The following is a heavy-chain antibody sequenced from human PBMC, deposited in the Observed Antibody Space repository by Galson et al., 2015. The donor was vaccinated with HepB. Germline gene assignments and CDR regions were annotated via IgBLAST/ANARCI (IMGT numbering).Heavy chain of an antibody. D-gene: IGHD3-10*01. Sequence: QSGAEVKKPGESLKISCEGSEYSFSNHWIGWVRQMPGKGLEWMGIIYPGDSDTRYSPSFQGQVTISADKSISTAYLQWSSLKASDTAIFYCARHFGSGGKYVRYGMDVWGQGTTVTVSS. V-gene: IGHV5-51*01. CDR3: ARHFGSGGKYVRYGMDV. CDR1: EYSFSNHW. CDR2: IYPGDSDT. J-gene: IGHJ6*02.